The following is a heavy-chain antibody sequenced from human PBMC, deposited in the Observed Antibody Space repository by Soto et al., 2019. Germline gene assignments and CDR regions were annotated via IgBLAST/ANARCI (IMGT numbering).Heavy chain of an antibody. V-gene: IGHV4-31*03. D-gene: IGHD2-15*01. CDR1: GGSISSGGYY. CDR2: IYYSGST. J-gene: IGHJ3*02. Sequence: SETLSLTCTVSGGSISSGGYYWSWIRHHPGKGLEWIGYIYYSGSTYYNPSLKSRVTISVDTSKNQFSLKLSSVTAADTAVYYCARARGGGRDAFDIWGQGTMVTVS. CDR3: ARARGGGRDAFDI.